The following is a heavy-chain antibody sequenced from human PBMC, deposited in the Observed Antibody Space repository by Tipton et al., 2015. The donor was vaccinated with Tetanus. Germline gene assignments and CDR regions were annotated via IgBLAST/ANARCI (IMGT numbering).Heavy chain of an antibody. V-gene: IGHV1-2*02. CDR3: ARDRGDYIYYGMDV. CDR2: IDPNSGGT. CDR1: GYTFTGYY. J-gene: IGHJ6*02. Sequence: QLMQSGAEVKKPGASVKVSCKASGYTFTGYYIYWVRQAPGQGLEWMGWIDPNSGGTVYAQKFQGRVTMTRDTSISTAYMGLRSLRSDDTAVYYCARDRGDYIYYGMDVWGPGTTVTVS. D-gene: IGHD3-22*01.